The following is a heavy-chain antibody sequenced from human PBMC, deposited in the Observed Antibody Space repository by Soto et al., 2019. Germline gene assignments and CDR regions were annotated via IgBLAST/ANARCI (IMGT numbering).Heavy chain of an antibody. J-gene: IGHJ6*02. V-gene: IGHV4-39*07. CDR2: IYYSGST. CDR3: ASVRGGYYYAMDV. D-gene: IGHD3-10*02. Sequence: SETLSLTCTVSGGSISSSSYYWGWIRQPPGKGLEWIGSIYYSGSTYYNPSLESRVTVSVETSKSQFSLTLSSVTASDTAVYYCASVRGGYYYAMDVWGQGTTVTVSS. CDR1: GGSISSSSYY.